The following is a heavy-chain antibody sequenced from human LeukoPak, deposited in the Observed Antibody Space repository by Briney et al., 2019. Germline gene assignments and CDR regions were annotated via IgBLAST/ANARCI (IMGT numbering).Heavy chain of an antibody. CDR1: GGTFSSYT. D-gene: IGHD3-10*01. V-gene: IGHV1-8*02. CDR3: ARGYKKKYTMVRGALDY. J-gene: IGHJ4*02. Sequence: ASVKVSCKASGGTFSSYTISWVRQATGQGLEWMGWMNPNSGNTGYAQKFQGRVTMTRNTSISTAYMELSSLRSEDTAVYYCARGYKKKYTMVRGALDYWGQGTLVTVSS. CDR2: MNPNSGNT.